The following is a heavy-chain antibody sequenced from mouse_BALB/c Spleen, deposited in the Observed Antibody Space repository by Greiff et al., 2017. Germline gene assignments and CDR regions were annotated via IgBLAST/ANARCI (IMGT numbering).Heavy chain of an antibody. CDR1: GFNIKDTY. V-gene: IGHV14-3*02. CDR2: IDPANGNT. J-gene: IGHJ4*01. Sequence: EVQLQQSGAELVKPGASVKLSCTASGFNIKDTYMHWVKQRPEQGLEWIGRIDPANGNTKYDPKFQGKATITADTSSNTAYLQLSSLTSEDTAVYYCAPSRRDAMDYWGQGTSVTVSS. D-gene: IGHD3-1*01. CDR3: APSRRDAMDY.